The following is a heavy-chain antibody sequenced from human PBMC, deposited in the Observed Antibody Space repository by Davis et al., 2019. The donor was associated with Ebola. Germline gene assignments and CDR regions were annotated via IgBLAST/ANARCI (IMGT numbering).Heavy chain of an antibody. V-gene: IGHV1-3*01. J-gene: IGHJ3*02. Sequence: AASVKVSCKASGYTFTSYAMHWVRQAPGQRLEWMGWINAGNGNTKYSQKFQGRVTITRDTSASTAYMELSSLRSEDTAVYYCVKTRSNWWNDALEIWGRGTMVIVSS. CDR3: VKTRSNWWNDALEI. CDR2: INAGNGNT. D-gene: IGHD2-8*02. CDR1: GYTFTSYA.